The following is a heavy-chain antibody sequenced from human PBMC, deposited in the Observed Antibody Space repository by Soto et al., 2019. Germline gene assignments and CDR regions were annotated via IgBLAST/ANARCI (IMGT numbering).Heavy chain of an antibody. CDR2: ISYDVSNK. Sequence: PWGSLRLSCAASGFTFSSYGMHWVRQAPGKGLEWVGVISYDVSNKYYADSVKGRFTISRDNPKNTLYLQMNSLRIEDTAVYYCANLGRGSSTSPGPFDPWGQGTLVTVSS. J-gene: IGHJ5*02. CDR1: GFTFSSYG. CDR3: ANLGRGSSTSPGPFDP. D-gene: IGHD2-2*01. V-gene: IGHV3-30*18.